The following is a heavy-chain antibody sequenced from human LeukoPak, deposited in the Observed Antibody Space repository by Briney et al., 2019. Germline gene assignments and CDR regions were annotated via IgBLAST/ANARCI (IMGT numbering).Heavy chain of an antibody. D-gene: IGHD3-22*01. CDR3: ARRAPDYYDSSWLDP. CDR1: GGSISSSSYY. Sequence: PSETLSLTCTVSGGSISSSSYYWGWIRQPPGKGLEWIGSIYYSGSTYYNPSLKSRVTISVDTSKNQFSLKLSSVTAADTAVYYCARRAPDYYDSSWLDPWGQGTLVTVSS. J-gene: IGHJ5*02. CDR2: IYYSGST. V-gene: IGHV4-39*01.